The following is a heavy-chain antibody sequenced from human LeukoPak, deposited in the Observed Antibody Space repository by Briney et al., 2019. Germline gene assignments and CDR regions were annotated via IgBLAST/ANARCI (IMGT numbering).Heavy chain of an antibody. CDR3: ARGRGQWLVGYYMDV. CDR1: GGSFSGYY. Sequence: NPSETLSLTCAVYGGSFSGYYCRWIRQPPGKGLEWIGEINHSGSTNYNASLKSRVTISVDTSKNQFSLKLSSVTAADTAVYYCARGRGQWLVGYYMDVWGKGTTVTISS. D-gene: IGHD6-19*01. V-gene: IGHV4-34*01. CDR2: INHSGST. J-gene: IGHJ6*03.